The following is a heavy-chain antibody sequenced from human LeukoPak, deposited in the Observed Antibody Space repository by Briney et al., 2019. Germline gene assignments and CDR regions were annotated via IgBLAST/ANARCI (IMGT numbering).Heavy chain of an antibody. D-gene: IGHD3-10*01. CDR3: ARHRRYYGSGNYYKGAPFDY. V-gene: IGHV4-39*01. CDR2: IFYSGST. CDR1: GGSISSSDYY. J-gene: IGHJ4*02. Sequence: SETLSLTCTVSGGSISSSDYYWGWIRQPPGKGLEWIGSIFYSGSTYYNPSLKSPVTISADMSKNYFSLRLSSVTAADTATYYCARHRRYYGSGNYYKGAPFDYWGQGTLVTVSS.